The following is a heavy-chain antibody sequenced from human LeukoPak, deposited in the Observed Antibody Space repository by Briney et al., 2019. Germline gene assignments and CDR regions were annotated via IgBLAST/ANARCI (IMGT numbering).Heavy chain of an antibody. J-gene: IGHJ6*02. CDR2: IYYSGST. CDR1: GGSISSYY. Sequence: NSSETLSLTCTVSGGSISSYYWSWIRQPPGKGLEWIGYIYYSGSTNYNPSLKSRVTISVDTSKNQFSLKLSSVTAADTAVYYCARGRVGTSSSWYRPYYYGMDVWGQGTTVTVSS. V-gene: IGHV4-59*08. D-gene: IGHD6-13*01. CDR3: ARGRVGTSSSWYRPYYYGMDV.